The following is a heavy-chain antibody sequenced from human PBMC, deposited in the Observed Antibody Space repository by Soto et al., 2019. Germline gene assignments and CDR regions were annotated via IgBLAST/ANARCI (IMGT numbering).Heavy chain of an antibody. D-gene: IGHD5-12*01. CDR2: IYSDDSR. CDR1: GFTVSRNF. CDR3: ATHRGGYDRDFDY. J-gene: IGHJ4*02. V-gene: IGHV3-53*01. Sequence: GGSLRLSCAVSGFTVSRNFMSWVRQAPGKGLEWVSAIYSDDSRYYAGSVKGRFTISRDNSKNTLLLQMNSLRAEDTAVYYCATHRGGYDRDFDYWGRGALVTVSS.